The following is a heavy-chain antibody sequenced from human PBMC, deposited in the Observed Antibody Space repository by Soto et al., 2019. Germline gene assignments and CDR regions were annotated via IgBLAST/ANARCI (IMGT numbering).Heavy chain of an antibody. Sequence: PGGSLRLSCAASGLTFSSCEMNWVRQAPGKGLEWVSYIGTRGRTMYYADSVKGRFTISRDNAKSSLFLQMNSLRAEDTAVYYCAGRYCTNGVCHLGLSDYWGQGILVTVSS. CDR1: GLTFSSCE. V-gene: IGHV3-48*03. CDR2: IGTRGRTM. D-gene: IGHD2-8*01. J-gene: IGHJ4*02. CDR3: AGRYCTNGVCHLGLSDY.